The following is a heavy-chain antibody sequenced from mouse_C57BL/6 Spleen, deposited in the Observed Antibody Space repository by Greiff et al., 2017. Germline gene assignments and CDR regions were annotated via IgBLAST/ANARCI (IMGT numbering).Heavy chain of an antibody. J-gene: IGHJ3*01. D-gene: IGHD2-4*01. CDR3: ANYYDYLAWFAY. CDR2: INPNNGGT. V-gene: IGHV1-22*01. CDR1: GYTFTDYN. Sequence: EVQLQQSGPELVKPGASVKMSCKASGYTFTDYNMPWVKQSHGKSLEWIGYINPNNGGTSYNQKFKGKATLTVNKSSSTAYMELRSLTSEDSAVYYCANYYDYLAWFAYWGQGTLVTVSA.